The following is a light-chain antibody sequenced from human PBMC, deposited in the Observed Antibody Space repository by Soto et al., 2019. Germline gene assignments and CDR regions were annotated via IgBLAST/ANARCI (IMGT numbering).Light chain of an antibody. CDR2: AES. V-gene: IGKV1-39*01. CDR1: QSINSW. J-gene: IGKJ1*01. CDR3: QQSYSTPET. Sequence: DLQMTQSPSTLSASVGDSVTITCRASQSINSWLAWYQQKTGKAPKLLIYAESSLQSGVPSRLSGSGSGTDLNLTISSLQPEDFATYYCQQSYSTPETCGQGTKVDIK.